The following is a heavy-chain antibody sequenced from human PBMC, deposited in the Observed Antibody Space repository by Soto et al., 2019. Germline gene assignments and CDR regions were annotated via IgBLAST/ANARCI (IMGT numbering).Heavy chain of an antibody. D-gene: IGHD1-26*01. CDR3: ARDRGYYYYYMDV. J-gene: IGHJ6*03. CDR2: IYSGGST. CDR1: GFTVSSNY. V-gene: IGHV3-66*01. Sequence: GGSLRLSCAASGFTVSSNYMSWVRQAPGKGLEWVSVIYSGGSTYYADSVKGRFTISRDNSKNTLYLQMNSLRAEDTAVYYCARDRGYYYYYMDVWGKGTTVTVSS.